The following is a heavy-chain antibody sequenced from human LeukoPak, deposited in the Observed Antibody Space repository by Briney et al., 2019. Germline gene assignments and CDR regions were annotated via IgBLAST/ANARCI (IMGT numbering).Heavy chain of an antibody. Sequence: GRSLRLSCAASGFTFDDYAMHWVRQVPGKGLEWVSGISWNSGSIGYADSVKGRFTISRDNAKNSLYLQMNSLRAEDKALYYCAKDIRPSARSSWYDYWGQGTLVTVSS. CDR2: ISWNSGSI. V-gene: IGHV3-9*01. CDR3: AKDIRPSARSSWYDY. CDR1: GFTFDDYA. J-gene: IGHJ4*02. D-gene: IGHD6-13*01.